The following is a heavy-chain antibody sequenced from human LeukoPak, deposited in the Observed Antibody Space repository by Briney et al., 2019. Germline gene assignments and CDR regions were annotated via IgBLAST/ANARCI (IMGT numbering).Heavy chain of an antibody. CDR1: GFTVSSNY. D-gene: IGHD4-17*01. CDR3: ARVTVTNYYYGLDV. J-gene: IGHJ6*02. V-gene: IGHV3-66*01. CDR2: LYTGGST. Sequence: GGSLRLSCAASGFTVSSNYMSWVRQAPGKGLEWVSVLYTGGSTYYADSVKGRFTISRDNSKNTLYLQMNSLRVEDTAVYYCARVTVTNYYYGLDVWGQGTTVTVSS.